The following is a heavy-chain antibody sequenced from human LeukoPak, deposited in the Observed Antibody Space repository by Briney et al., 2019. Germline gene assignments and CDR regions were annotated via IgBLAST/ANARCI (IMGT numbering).Heavy chain of an antibody. V-gene: IGHV4-34*01. J-gene: IGHJ5*02. D-gene: IGHD3-22*01. CDR3: ARVESQIDYYDSSGYLSNWFDP. Sequence: KPSETLSLTCAVYGGSFSGYYWSWIRQPPGKGLEWIGEINHSGSTNYNPSLKSRVTISVDTSKNQFSLKLSSVTAADTAVYYCARVESQIDYYDSSGYLSNWFDPWGQGTLVTVSS. CDR1: GGSFSGYY. CDR2: INHSGST.